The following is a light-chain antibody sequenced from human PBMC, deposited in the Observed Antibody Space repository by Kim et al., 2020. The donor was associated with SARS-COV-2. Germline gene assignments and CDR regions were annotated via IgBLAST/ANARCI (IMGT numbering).Light chain of an antibody. CDR2: GAS. V-gene: IGKV3-15*01. CDR1: RSVSTN. Sequence: SPGERATPSGRTSRSVSTNLAWYQQKPGQPPRLLISGASTRATGIPARFSGSGSGTEFTLTISSLQSEDFALYYCHQYNHWPRGTFGQGTRLEIK. J-gene: IGKJ5*01. CDR3: HQYNHWPRGT.